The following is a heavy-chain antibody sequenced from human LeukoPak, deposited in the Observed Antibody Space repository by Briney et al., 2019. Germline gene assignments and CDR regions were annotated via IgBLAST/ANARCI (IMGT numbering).Heavy chain of an antibody. CDR2: IYSGGST. CDR3: ASGIQGYYFDY. Sequence: GGSRRLSCAASGFTVSSKYMSWVRQAPGKGLEWVSVIYSGGSTYYADSVKGRFTISRDNSKNTLYLQMNSLRAEDTAVYYCASGIQGYYFDYWGQGTLVTVSS. J-gene: IGHJ4*02. CDR1: GFTVSSKY. V-gene: IGHV3-53*01. D-gene: IGHD1-14*01.